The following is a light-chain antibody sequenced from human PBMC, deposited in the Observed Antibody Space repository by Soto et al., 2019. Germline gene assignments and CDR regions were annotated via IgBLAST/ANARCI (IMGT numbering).Light chain of an antibody. CDR3: QQYNSWPPIT. V-gene: IGKV3-15*01. Sequence: EIVMTQSPATLSVSPGESATLSCRASQSVSRNLAWFQHKPGQAPRLLIYGASTRATGIAARFSGSGSGTEFSLTISSLQSEDIAVYFCQQYNSWPPITFGQVTRLEIK. J-gene: IGKJ5*01. CDR2: GAS. CDR1: QSVSRN.